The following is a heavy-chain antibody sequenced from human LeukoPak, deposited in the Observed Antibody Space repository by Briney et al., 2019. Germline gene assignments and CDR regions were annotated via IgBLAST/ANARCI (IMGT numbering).Heavy chain of an antibody. D-gene: IGHD3-10*01. V-gene: IGHV3-21*01. J-gene: IGHJ4*02. CDR1: GFTFSNYW. Sequence: PGGSLRLSCAASGFTFSNYWMHWVRQAPGKGLVWVSSISYSSSYIYYADSVKGRFTISRDNAKNSLYLQMNSLRAEDTAVYYCARDARYYYGSGSSNDYWGQGTLVTVSS. CDR2: ISYSSSYI. CDR3: ARDARYYYGSGSSNDY.